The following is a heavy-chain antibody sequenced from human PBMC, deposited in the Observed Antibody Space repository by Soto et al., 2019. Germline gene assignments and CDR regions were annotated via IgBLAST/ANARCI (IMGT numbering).Heavy chain of an antibody. CDR3: ARELDYYDSSGYYYPDY. CDR1: AFTFRTYW. Sequence: PGGSLRHPCAASAFTFRTYWMSCLLQAPGKGLEWVANIKQDGSEKYYVDSVKGRFTFSRDNAKNSLYLQMNSLRAEDTAVYYCARELDYYDSSGYYYPDYWGQGT. D-gene: IGHD3-22*01. J-gene: IGHJ4*02. CDR2: IKQDGSEK. V-gene: IGHV3-7*01.